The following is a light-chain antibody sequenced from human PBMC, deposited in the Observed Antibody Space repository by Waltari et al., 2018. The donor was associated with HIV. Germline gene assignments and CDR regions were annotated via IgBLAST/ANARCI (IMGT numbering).Light chain of an antibody. J-gene: IGKJ4*01. Sequence: EIVLTQSPAILSLSPRETATLSCKSSRSTSTYLAWYRQKPGQPPRLLIYDASIRATGIPARFSGSASGTDFTLTISSLEPEDSAVYYCQQRTAWLLTFGGGTKVEIK. CDR1: RSTSTY. CDR3: QQRTAWLLT. V-gene: IGKV3-11*01. CDR2: DAS.